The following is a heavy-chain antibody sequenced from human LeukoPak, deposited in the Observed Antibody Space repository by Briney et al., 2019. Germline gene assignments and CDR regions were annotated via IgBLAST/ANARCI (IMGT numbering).Heavy chain of an antibody. Sequence: GGSLRLSCAASGFSFSSYEMNWVRQAPGKGLEWVSYISTSHSIIYYADSVKGRFTISRDNAKNSLYLQMNSLRAEDTAVYYCARLGYSGYDAFDYWGQGTLVTVSS. CDR1: GFSFSSYE. CDR2: ISTSHSII. V-gene: IGHV3-48*03. CDR3: ARLGYSGYDAFDY. D-gene: IGHD5-12*01. J-gene: IGHJ4*02.